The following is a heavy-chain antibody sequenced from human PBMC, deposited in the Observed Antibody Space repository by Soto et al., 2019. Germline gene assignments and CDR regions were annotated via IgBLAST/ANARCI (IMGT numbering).Heavy chain of an antibody. CDR3: ARNKWENGDFDH. J-gene: IGHJ4*01. V-gene: IGHV1-8*01. Sequence: QVQLVQSGAEVKKPGASVKVSCKASGYTFTSYDINWVRQASGQGLEWLGWLNPNSGKTGYAQKFQGRVTMTSDTSTGTAYVELSGLTHDDSAVYYCARNKWENGDFDHWGHGTQVTVSS. CDR1: GYTFTSYD. CDR2: LNPNSGKT. D-gene: IGHD1-26*01.